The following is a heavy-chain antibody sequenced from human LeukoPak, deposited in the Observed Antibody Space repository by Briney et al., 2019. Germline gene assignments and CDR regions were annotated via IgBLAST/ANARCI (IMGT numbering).Heavy chain of an antibody. Sequence: GASVKVSCKASGYTFTGYYMHWVRQAPGQGLEWMGWINPNSGGTNYAQKLQGRVTMTTDTSTSTAYMELRSLRSDDTAVYYCARDALGRKQQLGDYWGQGTLVTVSS. V-gene: IGHV1-2*02. J-gene: IGHJ4*02. CDR3: ARDALGRKQQLGDY. CDR2: INPNSGGT. D-gene: IGHD6-13*01. CDR1: GYTFTGYY.